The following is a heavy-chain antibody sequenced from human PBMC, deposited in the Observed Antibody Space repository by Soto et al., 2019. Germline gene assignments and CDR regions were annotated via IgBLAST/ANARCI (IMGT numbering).Heavy chain of an antibody. Sequence: QVQLVESGGGVVQPGRSLRLSCAASGFIFSNYGMHWVRQAPGKGLEWVALISYDGGNKYYADSVKGRFTISRDNSKNTLYLQMNSLRAQDTAVYFCAKDLRSWSMRTNALDIWGQGTMVTVSA. CDR2: ISYDGGNK. V-gene: IGHV3-30*18. CDR3: AKDLRSWSMRTNALDI. J-gene: IGHJ3*02. D-gene: IGHD6-13*01. CDR1: GFIFSNYG.